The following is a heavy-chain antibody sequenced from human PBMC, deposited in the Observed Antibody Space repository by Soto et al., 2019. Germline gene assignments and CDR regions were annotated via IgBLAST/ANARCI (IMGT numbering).Heavy chain of an antibody. D-gene: IGHD3-22*01. V-gene: IGHV3-49*03. J-gene: IGHJ4*02. CDR1: GFTFGDYA. CDR3: TRDASDYYDSSGYRHGY. Sequence: GGSLRLSCTASGFTFGDYAMSWFRQAPGKGLEWVGFIRSKAYGGTTEYAASVKGRFTISRDDSKSIAYLQMNSLKTEDTAVYYCTRDASDYYDSSGYRHGYWGQGTLVTVSS. CDR2: IRSKAYGGTT.